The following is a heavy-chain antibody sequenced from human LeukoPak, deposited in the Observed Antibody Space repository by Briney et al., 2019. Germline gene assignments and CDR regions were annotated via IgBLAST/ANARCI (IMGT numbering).Heavy chain of an antibody. Sequence: PGGSLRLSCAASGFTLSRYSINWVRQGPGKGLEWVALVSYDGGTKYYADSVRGRITISRDNSKNTLYLQMNGLRPEDSAVYYCARVKGGIAAAGNYFDYWGQGTLVTVSS. V-gene: IGHV3-30-3*01. D-gene: IGHD6-13*01. CDR3: ARVKGGIAAAGNYFDY. CDR1: GFTLSRYS. J-gene: IGHJ4*02. CDR2: VSYDGGTK.